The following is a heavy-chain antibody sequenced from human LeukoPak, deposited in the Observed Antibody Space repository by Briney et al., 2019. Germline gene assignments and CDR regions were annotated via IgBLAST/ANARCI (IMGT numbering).Heavy chain of an antibody. Sequence: SQTLSLTCAVSGGSISSDGYSWSWIRQPPGKGLEWIGYIYHSGSTYYNPSLKSRATILVDRSKNQFSLNLSSATAADTAVYYCARGSGGIYYGGIDYWGQGTLVIVSS. CDR3: ARGSGGIYYGGIDY. D-gene: IGHD1-26*01. CDR2: IYHSGST. J-gene: IGHJ4*02. CDR1: GGSISSDGYS. V-gene: IGHV4-30-2*01.